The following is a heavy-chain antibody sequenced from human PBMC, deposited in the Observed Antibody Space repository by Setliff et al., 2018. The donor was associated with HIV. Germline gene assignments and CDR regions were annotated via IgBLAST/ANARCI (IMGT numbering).Heavy chain of an antibody. CDR1: GYTFTSYY. J-gene: IGHJ3*02. D-gene: IGHD3-22*01. V-gene: IGHV1-46*01. Sequence: ASVKVSCKASGYTFTSYYMHWVRQGPGQGLEWMGMINPSGVTTNYAQKFQGRITMNRDTSTSTVYMELRSLRSEDTAVYYCARDRLHYYDSSVYYYGAPFDIWGQGTMVTVSS. CDR3: ARDRLHYYDSSVYYYGAPFDI. CDR2: INPSGVTT.